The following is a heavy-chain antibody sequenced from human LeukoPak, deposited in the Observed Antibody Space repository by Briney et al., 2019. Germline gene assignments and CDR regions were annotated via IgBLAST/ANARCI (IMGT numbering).Heavy chain of an antibody. CDR2: INSDGSST. V-gene: IGHV3-74*01. D-gene: IGHD5-18*01. CDR3: ARGGYSYGLRSEYYFDY. J-gene: IGHJ4*02. Sequence: GGSLRLSCAASGFTFSSYWMHWVRQAPGKGLVWVSRINSDGSSTNYADSVKGRFTISRDNAKNTLYLQMNSLRAEDTAVYYCARGGYSYGLRSEYYFDYWGQGTLVTVSS. CDR1: GFTFSSYW.